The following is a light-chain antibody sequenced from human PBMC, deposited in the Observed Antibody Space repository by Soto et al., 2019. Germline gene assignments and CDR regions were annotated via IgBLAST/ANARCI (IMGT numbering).Light chain of an antibody. CDR2: DVN. CDR1: SSDIGGYDY. J-gene: IGLJ2*01. Sequence: QSALTQPASVSGSPGQSITLSCTGTSSDIGGYDYVSWYQRHPGKAPKLIIYDVNNRPSGVSNRFSGSKSGNTASLTISGLQAEDEAHYFCSSYTGGSSHVVFGGGTKLTVL. CDR3: SSYTGGSSHVV. V-gene: IGLV2-14*01.